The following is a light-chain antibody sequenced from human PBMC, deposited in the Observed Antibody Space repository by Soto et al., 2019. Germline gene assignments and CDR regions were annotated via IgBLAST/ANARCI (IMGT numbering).Light chain of an antibody. V-gene: IGKV1-39*01. Sequence: DIQMTQSPSSLSASVGDRVTITCRASQSISNFLNWYQQKPGKAPKVLIYAASSLQSGVPARFSGSGSGTDFTLTISSLQPEDFATYYCQQSNRNPLTFGGGTKVEIK. J-gene: IGKJ4*01. CDR3: QQSNRNPLT. CDR2: AAS. CDR1: QSISNF.